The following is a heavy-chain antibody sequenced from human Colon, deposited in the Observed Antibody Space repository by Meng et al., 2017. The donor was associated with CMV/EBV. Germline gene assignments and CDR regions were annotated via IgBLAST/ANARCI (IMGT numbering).Heavy chain of an antibody. CDR2: MTNSGNTI. J-gene: IGHJ4*02. CDR3: VRVLLDSYGFPFDY. CDR1: GFIFSDYS. D-gene: IGHD5-18*01. Sequence: GESPKISCGASGFIFSDYSMSWIRQAPGKGLEWLSYMTNSGNTITYAASVKGRFTISRDNAKNSLYLQMNSLRAEDTAVYYCVRVLLDSYGFPFDYWGQGTLVTVSS. V-gene: IGHV3-11*01.